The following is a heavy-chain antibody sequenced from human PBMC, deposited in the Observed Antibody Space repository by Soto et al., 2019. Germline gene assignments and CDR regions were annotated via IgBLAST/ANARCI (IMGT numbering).Heavy chain of an antibody. Sequence: GGSLRLSCAASGFTFSSYGMHWVRQAPGKGLEWVAVISYDGSNKYYADSVKGRFTISRDNSKNTLYLQMNSLRAEDTAVYYCAKSFRKNSAPGDYAFYYYYYGMDVWGQGTTVTVSS. CDR2: ISYDGSNK. V-gene: IGHV3-30*18. CDR3: AKSFRKNSAPGDYAFYYYYYGMDV. D-gene: IGHD4-17*01. J-gene: IGHJ6*02. CDR1: GFTFSSYG.